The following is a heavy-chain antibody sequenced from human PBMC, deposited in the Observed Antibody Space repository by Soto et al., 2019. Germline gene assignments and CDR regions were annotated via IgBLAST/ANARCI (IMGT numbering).Heavy chain of an antibody. CDR2: ISDSGSTI. J-gene: IGHJ6*02. V-gene: IGHV3-11*01. Sequence: QVQLVESGGGLVKAGGSLRLSCAASGFTFSDYYMTWIRQAPGKGLEWVSYISDSGSTIYYADSVKGRFTISRANAKNSLYLQMNSLRAEHTAVYYCARAKSDRYGMDVWGQGTTVTVSS. D-gene: IGHD2-21*02. CDR1: GFTFSDYY. CDR3: ARAKSDRYGMDV.